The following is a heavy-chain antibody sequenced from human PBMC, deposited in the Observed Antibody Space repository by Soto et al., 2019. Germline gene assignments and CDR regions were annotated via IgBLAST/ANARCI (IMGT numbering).Heavy chain of an antibody. CDR1: GGSISSGGYY. D-gene: IGHD5-18*01. V-gene: IGHV4-31*03. CDR3: ARVIQGQLRWNWFDP. CDR2: IYYSGST. Sequence: QVQLQESGPGLVKPSQTLSLTCTVSGGSISSGGYYWSWIRQHPGKGLEWIGYIYYSGSTYYNPSRKSRVTISVDTSKHQFSLKLSSVTAADTAVYYCARVIQGQLRWNWFDPWGQGTLVTVSS. J-gene: IGHJ5*02.